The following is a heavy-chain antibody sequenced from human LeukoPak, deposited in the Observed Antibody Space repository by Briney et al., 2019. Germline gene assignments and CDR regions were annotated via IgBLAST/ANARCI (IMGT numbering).Heavy chain of an antibody. CDR2: INPNSGGT. CDR3: ARDKQWLARLYNWFDP. Sequence: GASVKVSCKASGYTFTGYYMHWVRQAPGQGLERMGWINPNSGGTNYAQKFQGRVTMTRDTSISTAYMELSRLRSDDTAVYYCARDKQWLARLYNWFDPWGQGTLVTVSS. V-gene: IGHV1-2*02. J-gene: IGHJ5*02. D-gene: IGHD6-19*01. CDR1: GYTFTGYY.